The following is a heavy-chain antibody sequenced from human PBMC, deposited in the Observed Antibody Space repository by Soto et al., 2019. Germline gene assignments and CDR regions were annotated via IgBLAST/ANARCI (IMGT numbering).Heavy chain of an antibody. V-gene: IGHV4-4*07. D-gene: IGHD2-8*02. CDR2: FSLSGTT. CDR3: ARGMTPPGAPAWYYFDS. J-gene: IGHJ4*02. CDR1: GSSIACSCY. Sequence: PSDTLSISCIFSGSSIACSCYLSWIRPPAGKGLEWIGRFSLSGTTNYSPSLRSRVTMSADVSKNQFSLRLTSVTAADTALYYCARGMTPPGAPAWYYFDSWGQGTLVTVS.